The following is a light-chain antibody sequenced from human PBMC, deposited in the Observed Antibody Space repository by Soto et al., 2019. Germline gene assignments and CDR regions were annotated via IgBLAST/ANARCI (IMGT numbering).Light chain of an antibody. CDR3: CTYTRSATRYV. CDR1: SSDVGAYNY. Sequence: QSVLTQPASVSASPGQSITISCTGTSSDVGAYNYVSWYQQHPGTAPKPIIYNVDIRPSGVPSRFSGSKSGDAASMTISGLQAEGETDYKCCTYTRSATRYVFGSGTKVTVL. J-gene: IGLJ1*01. CDR2: NVD. V-gene: IGLV2-14*03.